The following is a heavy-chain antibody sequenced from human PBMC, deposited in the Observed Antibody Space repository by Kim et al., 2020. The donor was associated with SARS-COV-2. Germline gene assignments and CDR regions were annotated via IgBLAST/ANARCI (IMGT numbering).Heavy chain of an antibody. V-gene: IGHV3-30*01. J-gene: IGHJ3*02. CDR2: GMNE. Sequence: GMNEYYAEAGRGRFTIPRDNSKNPLFLLMNNLKVEDTALYYCARGARAFDIWGQGTMVTVSS. CDR3: ARGARAFDI.